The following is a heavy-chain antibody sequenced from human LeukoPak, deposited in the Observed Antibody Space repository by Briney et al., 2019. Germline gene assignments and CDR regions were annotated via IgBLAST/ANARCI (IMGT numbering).Heavy chain of an antibody. V-gene: IGHV3-7*01. J-gene: IGHJ4*02. CDR3: ARENYGSSGSFDS. CDR2: IKQDGSEK. CDR1: GFTLSSYW. D-gene: IGHD3-22*01. Sequence: GGSLRLSCAASGFTLSSYWMSWVRQAPGKGLEWVANIKQDGSEKYYVDSVKGRFTISRDNAKNSLYLQMNSLRAEDTAVYYCARENYGSSGSFDSWGQGTLVTVSS.